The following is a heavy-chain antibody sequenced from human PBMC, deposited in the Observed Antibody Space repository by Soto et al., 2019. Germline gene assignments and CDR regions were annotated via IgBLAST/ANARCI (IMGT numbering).Heavy chain of an antibody. Sequence: PGGALRLSCAASGFTFSSYAMRWVRQAPGKGLEWVSAISGSGGSTYYPDSVKGRFTISRDNSKNTLYLQMNSLRAEDTAVYYCAKFYSSGWYGTPNDAFDIWGQGTMVTVSS. D-gene: IGHD6-19*01. J-gene: IGHJ3*02. CDR3: AKFYSSGWYGTPNDAFDI. CDR1: GFTFSSYA. V-gene: IGHV3-23*01. CDR2: ISGSGGST.